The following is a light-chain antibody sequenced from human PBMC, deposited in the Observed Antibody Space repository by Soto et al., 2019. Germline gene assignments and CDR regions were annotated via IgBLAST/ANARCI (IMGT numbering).Light chain of an antibody. V-gene: IGLV1-44*01. Sequence: QSVLTQPPSASGTPGQGVTISCSGSSSNIGGNSVNWYQHLPGTAPKILMYSDDERPSGVPDRFSGSKSGTSASLAISGLQTEDEADYYCAAWDDNLNGPVFGGGTKLTVL. CDR1: SSNIGGNS. CDR2: SDD. CDR3: AAWDDNLNGPV. J-gene: IGLJ2*01.